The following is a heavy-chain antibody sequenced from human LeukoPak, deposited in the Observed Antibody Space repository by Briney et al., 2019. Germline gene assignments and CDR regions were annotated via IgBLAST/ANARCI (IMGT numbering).Heavy chain of an antibody. D-gene: IGHD6-19*01. J-gene: IGHJ6*02. CDR1: GFSFSSYW. Sequence: GGSLRLSCAASGFSFSSYWMNWVRRAPGKGLEWLANIKEDGSKKYYVDSVKGRFTISRDNAKNSLYLQMDSLRAEDTAVYYCARDPGRQYSSIADVWGQGTTVTVSS. V-gene: IGHV3-7*03. CDR3: ARDPGRQYSSIADV. CDR2: IKEDGSKK.